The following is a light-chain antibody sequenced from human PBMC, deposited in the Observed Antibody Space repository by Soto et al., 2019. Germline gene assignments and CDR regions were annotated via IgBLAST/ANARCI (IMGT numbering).Light chain of an antibody. CDR1: QSVSSSY. J-gene: IGKJ1*01. V-gene: IGKV3-20*01. CDR2: GAS. Sequence: EIGLTQSPGTLSLSPGERATLSCRASQSVSSSYLAWYQQKPGQAPRLLIYGASSRATGIPDRFSGSGSGTDFTLTISRLEPEDFAVYYCQQYSSSPLTFGQGTKVEIK. CDR3: QQYSSSPLT.